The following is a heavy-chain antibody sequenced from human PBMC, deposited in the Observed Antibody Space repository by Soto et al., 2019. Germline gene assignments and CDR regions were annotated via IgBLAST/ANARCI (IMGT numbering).Heavy chain of an antibody. CDR2: INHIGST. J-gene: IGHJ4*02. CDR3: ARHDPWGPLDY. D-gene: IGHD3-16*01. V-gene: IGHV4-34*01. CDR1: GGSFSGYY. Sequence: SETLSLTCAVYGGSFSGYYWSWIRQPPGKGLEWIGEINHIGSTNNNPSLKSRVTTSVDTSKKQFSLKLSSVTAADTAVYYCARHDPWGPLDYWGQGTLVTVSS.